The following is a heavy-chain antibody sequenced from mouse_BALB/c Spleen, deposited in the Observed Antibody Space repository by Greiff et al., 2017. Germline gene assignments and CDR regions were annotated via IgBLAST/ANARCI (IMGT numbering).Heavy chain of an antibody. CDR2: ISSGGSYT. CDR1: GFTFSSYA. CDR3: ARERTGTGFDY. V-gene: IGHV5-9-4*01. J-gene: IGHJ2*01. Sequence: EVKLVESGGGLVKPGGSLKLSCAASGFTFSSYAMSWVRQSPEKRLEWVAEISSGGSYTYYPDTVTGRFTISRDNAKNTLYLEMSSLRSEDTAMYYCARERTGTGFDYWGQGTTLTVSS. D-gene: IGHD4-1*01.